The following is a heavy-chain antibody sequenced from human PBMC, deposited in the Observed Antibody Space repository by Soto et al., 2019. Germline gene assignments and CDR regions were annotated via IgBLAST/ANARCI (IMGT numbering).Heavy chain of an antibody. CDR3: ASDSLENYYDSSGYYNRGFGN. D-gene: IGHD3-22*01. CDR2: INPSGGST. CDR1: GYTFTSYY. J-gene: IGHJ4*02. V-gene: IGHV1-46*01. Sequence: ASVKVSCKASGYTFTSYYMHWVRQAPGQGLEWMGIINPSGGSTSYAQKFQGRVTMTRDTSTSTVYMELSSLRSEDTAVYYCASDSLENYYDSSGYYNRGFGNCGQGTRVTVSS.